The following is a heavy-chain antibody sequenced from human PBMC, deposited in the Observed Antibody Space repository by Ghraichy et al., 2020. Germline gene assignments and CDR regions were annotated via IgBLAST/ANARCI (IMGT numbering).Heavy chain of an antibody. CDR1: GGSISSYY. Sequence: TLSLTCTVSGGSISSYYWSWIRQPPGKGLEWIGYIYYSGSTNYNPSLKSRVTISVDTSKNQFSLKLSSVTAADTAVYYCASGYYARNYYYYYYYMDVWGKGTTVTVSS. D-gene: IGHD3-3*01. CDR2: IYYSGST. V-gene: IGHV4-59*01. CDR3: ASGYYARNYYYYYYYMDV. J-gene: IGHJ6*03.